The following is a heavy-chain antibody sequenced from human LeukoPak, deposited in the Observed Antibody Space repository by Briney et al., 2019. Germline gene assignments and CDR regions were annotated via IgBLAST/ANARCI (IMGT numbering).Heavy chain of an antibody. CDR3: ARGGPYYYDSSGSRNGY. J-gene: IGHJ4*02. CDR1: GFTFSSYW. Sequence: GGSLRLSCAASGFTFSSYWMSWVRQAPGKGLEWVANIKQDGSEKYYVDSVKGRFTISRDNAKNSLYLQMNSLRAEDTAVYYCARGGPYYYDSSGSRNGYWGQGTLVTVSS. D-gene: IGHD3-22*01. V-gene: IGHV3-7*01. CDR2: IKQDGSEK.